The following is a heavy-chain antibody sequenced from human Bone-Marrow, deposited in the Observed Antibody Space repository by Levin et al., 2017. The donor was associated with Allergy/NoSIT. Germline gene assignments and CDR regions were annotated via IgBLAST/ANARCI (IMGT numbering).Heavy chain of an antibody. Sequence: GESLKISCKASGYTFTGYYMQWLRQAPGQGPEWMGWINADSGGTNYAQKFQGRVTMTRDTSISTAYLEVTRLKSDDTAVYYCARGVCGGSCYNNYYGVDVWGQGTTVTVS. V-gene: IGHV1-2*02. CDR1: GYTFTGYY. J-gene: IGHJ6*02. D-gene: IGHD2-15*01. CDR2: INADSGGT. CDR3: ARGVCGGSCYNNYYGVDV.